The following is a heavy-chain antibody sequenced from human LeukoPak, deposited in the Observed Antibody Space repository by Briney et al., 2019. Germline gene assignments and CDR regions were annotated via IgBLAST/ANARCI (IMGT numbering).Heavy chain of an antibody. CDR1: GFTFSSYA. CDR2: ISYDGSNK. D-gene: IGHD3-22*01. J-gene: IGHJ4*02. V-gene: IGHV3-30*04. Sequence: EGSLRLSCAASGFTFSSYAMHWVRQAPGKGLEWVAVISYDGSNKYYADSVKGRFTISRDNSKNTLYLQMNSLRVEDTAVYYCAKNPQYYYDSSGFFEYWGQGTLVTVSS. CDR3: AKNPQYYYDSSGFFEY.